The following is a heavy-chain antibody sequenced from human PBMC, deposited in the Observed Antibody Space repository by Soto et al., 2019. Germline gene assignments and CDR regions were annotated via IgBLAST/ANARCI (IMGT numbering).Heavy chain of an antibody. CDR3: AIANYGAVDY. CDR2: IKAYSGNT. D-gene: IGHD4-17*01. V-gene: IGHV1-18*03. J-gene: IGHJ4*02. Sequence: LVQSGAEAKKPGTSVKVSCKAPGYTFSTSTISWVRQAPGQGLEWLGWIKAYSGNTNYAPKLQGRVTMTTDTSMSTAYLGLRSLTDDDMAMDYCAIANYGAVDYWGQGTLVTVS. CDR1: GYTFSTST.